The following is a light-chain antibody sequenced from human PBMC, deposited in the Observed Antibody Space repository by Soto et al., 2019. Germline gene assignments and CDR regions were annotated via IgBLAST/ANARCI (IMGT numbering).Light chain of an antibody. CDR2: DAS. CDR3: QQYNTYSGT. J-gene: IGKJ1*01. V-gene: IGKV1-5*01. Sequence: DIQMTQSPSTLSASVGDRVTITCRASQTISAWLAWYQQKPGEAPKLLIYDASSLESGVPSRFSGGGSGTEFTLTISSLQPDDFATYYCQQYNTYSGTFGQGTKVDIK. CDR1: QTISAW.